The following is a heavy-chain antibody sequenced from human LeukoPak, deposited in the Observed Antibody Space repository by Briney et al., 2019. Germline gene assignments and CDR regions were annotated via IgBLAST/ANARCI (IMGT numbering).Heavy chain of an antibody. J-gene: IGHJ4*02. V-gene: IGHV3-21*05. Sequence: GGSLRLSCAASGFTFSSYWMSWVRQAPGKGLESLSYISSTGSVIYYADSVKGRFTIFRDNAKNSLYLQMNSLRAEDTAAYYCARGLCGGDCYSDWGQGTLVTVSS. CDR3: ARGLCGGDCYSD. D-gene: IGHD2-21*02. CDR2: ISSTGSVI. CDR1: GFTFSSYW.